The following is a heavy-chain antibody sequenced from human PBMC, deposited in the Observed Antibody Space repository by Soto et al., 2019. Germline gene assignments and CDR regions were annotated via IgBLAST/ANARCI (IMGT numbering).Heavy chain of an antibody. J-gene: IGHJ5*02. CDR2: IIPIFGTA. D-gene: IGHD4-17*01. V-gene: IGHV1-69*12. CDR3: ARAYYGDYRSWFDP. CDR1: GGTFSSYA. Sequence: QVQLVQSGAEVKKPGSSVTVSCKASGGTFSSYAISWVRQAPGQGLEWMGGIIPIFGTANYAQKFQGRVTITADESTSTANMELSSLRSEDTAVYYCARAYYGDYRSWFDPWGQGTLVTVSS.